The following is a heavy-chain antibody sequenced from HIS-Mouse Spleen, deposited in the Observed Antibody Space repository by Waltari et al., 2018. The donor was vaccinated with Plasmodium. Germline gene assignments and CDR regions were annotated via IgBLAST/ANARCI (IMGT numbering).Heavy chain of an antibody. CDR2: INSDGSST. CDR1: GFTFSSYW. D-gene: IGHD6-13*01. V-gene: IGHV3-74*01. CDR3: ARTIAVVGTGDALDI. J-gene: IGHJ3*02. Sequence: CAASGFTFSSYWMHWVRQAPGKGLVWVSRINSDGSSTRYADSVKGRFTISRDNAKNTLYLQMNSLRAEDTAVYYCARTIAVVGTGDALDIWGQGTMVTVSS.